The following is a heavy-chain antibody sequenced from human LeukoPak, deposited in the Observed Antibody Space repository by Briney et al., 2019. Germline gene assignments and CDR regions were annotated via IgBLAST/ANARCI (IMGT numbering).Heavy chain of an antibody. J-gene: IGHJ4*02. V-gene: IGHV3-23*01. CDR2: ISGSGGST. Sequence: PGGSLRLSCAASGFTFSSYGISWVRQAPGKGLEWVSAISGSGGSTYYTDSVKGRFTISRDNSKNTLNLQMNSLRAEDTAVYYCAKGSLYGDYVSYYFDYWGQGTLVTVSS. CDR3: AKGSLYGDYVSYYFDY. D-gene: IGHD4-17*01. CDR1: GFTFSSYG.